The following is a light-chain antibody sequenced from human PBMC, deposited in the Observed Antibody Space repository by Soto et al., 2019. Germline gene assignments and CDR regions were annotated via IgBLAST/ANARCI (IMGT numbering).Light chain of an antibody. J-gene: IGKJ3*01. CDR2: ATS. CDR3: QQRSSWPFT. V-gene: IGKV3-11*01. CDR1: QSVSSQ. Sequence: EIVLTQSPATLSLSPGERATLSCRASQSVSSQLAWYQQKPGQAPRLLIYATSNRATGIPARFSGSGSGTDFTLTISSLEPEDFAVYYCQQRSSWPFTFGPGTKVDIK.